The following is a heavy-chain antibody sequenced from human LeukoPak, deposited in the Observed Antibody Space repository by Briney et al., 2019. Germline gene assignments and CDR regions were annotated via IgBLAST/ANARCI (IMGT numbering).Heavy chain of an antibody. J-gene: IGHJ4*02. CDR3: ARGFPVVVVAPTEYYFDY. V-gene: IGHV1-18*01. D-gene: IGHD3-22*01. CDR2: ISAYNGNT. Sequence: ASVKVSCKASGGTFSSYAISWVRQAPGQGLEWMGWISAYNGNTNYAQKLQGRVTMTTDTSTSTAYMELRSLRSDDTAVYYCARGFPVVVVAPTEYYFDYWGQGTLVTVSS. CDR1: GGTFSSYA.